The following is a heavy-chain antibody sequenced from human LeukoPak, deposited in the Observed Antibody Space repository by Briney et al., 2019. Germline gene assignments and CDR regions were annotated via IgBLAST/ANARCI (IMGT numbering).Heavy chain of an antibody. Sequence: GGSLRLSCAASGFTFSSYAMSWVRQAPGKGLEWVSVISGSGGRTYYADSVKGRFAISRDNSKNTLYLQMNSLKTEDTAVYYCTTLSSSWFLYYYHYGMDVWGQGTTVTVSS. CDR1: GFTFSSYA. D-gene: IGHD6-13*01. V-gene: IGHV3-23*01. J-gene: IGHJ6*02. CDR2: ISGSGGRT. CDR3: TTLSSSWFLYYYHYGMDV.